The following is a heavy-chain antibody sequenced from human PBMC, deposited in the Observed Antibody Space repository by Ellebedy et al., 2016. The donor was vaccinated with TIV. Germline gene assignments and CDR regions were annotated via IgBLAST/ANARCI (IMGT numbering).Heavy chain of an antibody. CDR2: ISSSSSTI. V-gene: IGHV3-48*02. J-gene: IGHJ4*02. Sequence: GESLKISCAASGFTFSNNAMSWVRQAPGKGLEWVSYISSSSSTIYYADSVKGRFTISRDNAKNLLYLQMNRLRDEETAVYYCARDGNQLDYWGQGTLVIVSS. CDR1: GFTFSNNA. D-gene: IGHD1-1*01. CDR3: ARDGNQLDY.